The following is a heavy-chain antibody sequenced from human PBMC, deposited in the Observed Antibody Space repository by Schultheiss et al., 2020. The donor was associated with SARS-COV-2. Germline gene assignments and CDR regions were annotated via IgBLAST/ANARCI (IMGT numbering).Heavy chain of an antibody. J-gene: IGHJ6*02. D-gene: IGHD5-18*01. CDR3: ARERYSYGFHYYYYGMDV. CDR1: GFTFSSYS. V-gene: IGHV3-21*04. Sequence: GGSLRLSCAASGFTFSSYSMNWVRQAPGKGLEWVSSISSSSSYIYYADSVKGRFTISRDNAKNSLYLQMNSLRAEDTAVYYCARERYSYGFHYYYYGMDVWGQGTTVTVSS. CDR2: ISSSSSYI.